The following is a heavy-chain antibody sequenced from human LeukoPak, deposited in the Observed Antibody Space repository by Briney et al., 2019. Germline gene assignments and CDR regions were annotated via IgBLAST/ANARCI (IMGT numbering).Heavy chain of an antibody. CDR1: GGSISSYY. Sequence: SETLSLTCTVSGGSISSYYWSWIRQHPGKGLEWIGYIYYSGSTYYNPSLKSRVTISVDTSKNQFSLKLSSVTAADTAVYYCARRFLYYDSSGYQYYFDYWGQGTLVTVSS. CDR2: IYYSGST. CDR3: ARRFLYYDSSGYQYYFDY. J-gene: IGHJ4*02. D-gene: IGHD3-22*01. V-gene: IGHV4-59*06.